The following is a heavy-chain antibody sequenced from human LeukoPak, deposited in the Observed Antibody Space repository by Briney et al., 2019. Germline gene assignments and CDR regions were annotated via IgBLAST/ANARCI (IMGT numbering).Heavy chain of an antibody. J-gene: IGHJ5*02. V-gene: IGHV3-30*04. CDR1: GFTFSSYA. CDR3: AKALGDFWFDP. D-gene: IGHD3-10*01. CDR2: ISYDGSNK. Sequence: QPGRSLRLSCAASGFTFSSYAMHWVRQAPGKGLEWVAVISYDGSNKYYADSVKGRFTISRDNSKNTLYLQMNSLRAEDTAVYYCAKALGDFWFDPWGQGTLVTVSS.